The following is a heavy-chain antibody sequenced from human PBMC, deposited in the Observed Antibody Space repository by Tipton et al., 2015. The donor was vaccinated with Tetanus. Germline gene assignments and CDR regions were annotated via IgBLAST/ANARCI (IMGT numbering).Heavy chain of an antibody. Sequence: GLVKPSQTLSLTCAISGDSVSSNTMAWNWIRQSPSRGLEWLGRTYYRSKWFNDYAVSLRGRITVNADTSRNQFSLQLNSVIPEDTAVYYCARDPGHSVDVWGQGTTVRVSS. CDR2: TYYRSKWFN. D-gene: IGHD4-11*01. CDR3: ARDPGHSVDV. CDR1: GDSVSSNTMA. V-gene: IGHV6-1*01. J-gene: IGHJ6*02.